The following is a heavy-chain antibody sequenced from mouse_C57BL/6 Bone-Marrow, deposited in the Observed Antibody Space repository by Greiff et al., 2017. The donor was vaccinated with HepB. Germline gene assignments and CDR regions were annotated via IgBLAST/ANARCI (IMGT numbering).Heavy chain of an antibody. Sequence: QVQLKQSGAELAKPGASVKLSCKASGYTFTSYWMHWVKQRPGQGLEWIGYINPSSGYTKYNQKFKDKATLTADKSSSTAYMQLSSLTYEYSAVYYCASYTVVARYAMDYWGQGTSVTVSS. J-gene: IGHJ4*01. CDR3: ASYTVVARYAMDY. CDR1: GYTFTSYW. D-gene: IGHD1-1*01. CDR2: INPSSGYT. V-gene: IGHV1-7*01.